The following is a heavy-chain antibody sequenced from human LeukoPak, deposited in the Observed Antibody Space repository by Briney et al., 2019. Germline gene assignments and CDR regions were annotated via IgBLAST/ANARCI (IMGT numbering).Heavy chain of an antibody. Sequence: PGRSLRLSCAASGFTFEDYAMHWVRQAPGKGLEWVSGISWNSGSIGYADSVKGRFTISRDNAKNSLYLQMNSLRAEDTAVYYCARAGGSGDFDYWGQGTLVTVSS. CDR3: ARAGGSGDFDY. CDR1: GFTFEDYA. J-gene: IGHJ4*02. D-gene: IGHD2-15*01. V-gene: IGHV3-9*01. CDR2: ISWNSGSI.